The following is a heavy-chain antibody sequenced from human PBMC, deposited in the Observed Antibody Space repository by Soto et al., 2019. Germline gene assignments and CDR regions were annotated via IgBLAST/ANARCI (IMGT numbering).Heavy chain of an antibody. J-gene: IGHJ6*02. CDR2: IYHAGST. CDR3: ARYAYDYYSGLDV. D-gene: IGHD2-2*01. V-gene: IGHV4-38-2*02. Sequence: SETLSLTCTVSGYSVSSGYYWGWIRQPPGKGLEWIGNIYHAGSTYYNPSLKSRVSISIDASKNQFSLSLTSVTAADTAVYYCARYAYDYYSGLDVWGQGTTVTVSS. CDR1: GYSVSSGYY.